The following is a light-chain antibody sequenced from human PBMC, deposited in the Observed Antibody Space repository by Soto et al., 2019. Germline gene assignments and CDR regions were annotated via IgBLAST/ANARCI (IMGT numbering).Light chain of an antibody. V-gene: IGKV1-5*01. J-gene: IGKJ5*01. CDR2: GAS. CDR3: QQLNAYPLT. Sequence: DIQMTQSPSTLSASVGDRVTITCRASQSISTWLAWYQQKSGKAPKLLIYGASTLQSGVPARFSGSGSGTDFTLTISNLQPEDFATYYCQQLNAYPLTFGQGTRLEIK. CDR1: QSISTW.